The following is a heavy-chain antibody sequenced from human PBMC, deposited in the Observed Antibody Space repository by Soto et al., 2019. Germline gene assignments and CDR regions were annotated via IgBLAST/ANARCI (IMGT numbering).Heavy chain of an antibody. CDR1: GFTFSSYA. CDR2: ISGSGGST. Sequence: GGSLRLSCAASGFTFSSYAMSWVRQAPGKGLEWVSAISGSGGSTYYADSVKGRFTISRDNSKNTLYLQMNSLRAEDTAVYYCAAGDIAARRFDPWGQGXLVTVYS. J-gene: IGHJ5*02. D-gene: IGHD6-6*01. CDR3: AAGDIAARRFDP. V-gene: IGHV3-23*01.